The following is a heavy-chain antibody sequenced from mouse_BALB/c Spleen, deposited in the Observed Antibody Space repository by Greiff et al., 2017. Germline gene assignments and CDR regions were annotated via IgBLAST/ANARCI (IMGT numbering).Heavy chain of an antibody. CDR2: INPYNDGT. Sequence: VQLQQSGPELVKPGASVKMSCKASGYTFTSYVMHWVKQKPGQGLEWIGYINPYNDGTKYNEKFKGKATLTSDKSSSTAYMELSSLTSEDSAVYYCARGGGFYDYDGKVFDYWGRGTTLTVSS. CDR1: GYTFTSYV. V-gene: IGHV1-14*01. CDR3: ARGGGFYDYDGKVFDY. J-gene: IGHJ2*01. D-gene: IGHD2-4*01.